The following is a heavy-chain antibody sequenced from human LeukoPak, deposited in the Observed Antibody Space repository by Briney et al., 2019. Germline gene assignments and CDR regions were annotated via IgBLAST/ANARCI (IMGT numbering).Heavy chain of an antibody. Sequence: ASVKVSCKASGYTFTSYDINWVRQATGEGLEWMGWMNPNSGNTGYAQKFQGRVTMTRNTSISTAYMELSSPRSEDTAVYYCARRSQVFHGMDVWGQGTTITVSS. CDR1: GYTFTSYD. J-gene: IGHJ6*02. CDR3: ARRSQVFHGMDV. D-gene: IGHD2-15*01. V-gene: IGHV1-8*01. CDR2: MNPNSGNT.